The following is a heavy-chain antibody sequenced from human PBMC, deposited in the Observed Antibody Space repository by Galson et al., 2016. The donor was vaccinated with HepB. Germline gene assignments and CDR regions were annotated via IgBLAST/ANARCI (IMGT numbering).Heavy chain of an antibody. CDR1: GGSMLNFY. CDR3: ARGGYASTWYYFDY. CDR2: VYYSGST. V-gene: IGHV4-59*01. D-gene: IGHD6-13*01. J-gene: IGHJ4*02. Sequence: TCTVSGGSMLNFYWSWIRQPPGKGLEWIGYVYYSGSTNYNPSLKSRVTISKDTSKKSFSLKLTSVTAADTAVYYCARGGYASTWYYFDYWGRGPLVTVSS.